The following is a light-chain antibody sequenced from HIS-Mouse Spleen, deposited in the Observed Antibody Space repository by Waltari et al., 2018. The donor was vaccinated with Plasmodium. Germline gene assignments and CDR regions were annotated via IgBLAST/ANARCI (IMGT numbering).Light chain of an antibody. CDR1: QSVSSY. V-gene: IGKV3-11*01. CDR2: DAS. CDR3: QQRSNS. Sequence: EIVLTQSPATLSLSPGERATLSCRASQSVSSYLAWYQQKPGQAPRLLIYDASNRATGIPARFSGSGSGTDFILTISSLEPEDFAVYYCQQRSNSFGGGTKVEIK. J-gene: IGKJ4*01.